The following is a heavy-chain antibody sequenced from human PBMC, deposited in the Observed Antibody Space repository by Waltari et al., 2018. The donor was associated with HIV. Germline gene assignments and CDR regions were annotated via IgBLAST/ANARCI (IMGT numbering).Heavy chain of an antibody. Sequence: QVQLQESGPGLVKPSQTLSLTCTVSGGSIRSGSYYWSWIRQPAGKGLEWIGRIYTSGSTNYNPSLKSRVTISVDTSKNQFSLKLSSVTAADTAVYYCARRGIQLWFYAFDIWGQGTMVTVSS. CDR3: ARRGIQLWFYAFDI. CDR1: GGSIRSGSYY. D-gene: IGHD5-18*01. CDR2: IYTSGST. V-gene: IGHV4-61*02. J-gene: IGHJ3*02.